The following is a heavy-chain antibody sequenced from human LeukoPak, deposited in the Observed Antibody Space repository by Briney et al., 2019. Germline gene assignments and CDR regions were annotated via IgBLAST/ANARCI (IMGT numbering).Heavy chain of an antibody. D-gene: IGHD1-7*01. CDR3: VSDAILELRPRPFPYYFDY. CDR1: GGTFSSYA. CDR2: IIPILGIA. V-gene: IGHV1-69*04. J-gene: IGHJ4*02. Sequence: ASVKVSCKASGGTFSSYAISWVRQAPGQGLEWMGRIIPILGIANYAQKFQGRVTITADKSTSTAYMELSSLRSEDTAVYYCVSDAILELRPRPFPYYFDYWGQGTLVTVSS.